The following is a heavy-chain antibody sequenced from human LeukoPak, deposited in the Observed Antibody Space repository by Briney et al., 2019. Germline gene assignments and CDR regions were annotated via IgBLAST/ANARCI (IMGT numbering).Heavy chain of an antibody. CDR3: ARTTYYYGSGSYSFDP. V-gene: IGHV3-53*01. Sequence: PGGSLRLSCAASGLTGSSNYMSWVRQAPGKGLEWVSVIYSGGSTYYADSVKGRFTISRDDSKNTLYLQMNSLRAEDTAVYYCARTTYYYGSGSYSFDPWGQGTLATVSS. CDR2: IYSGGST. J-gene: IGHJ5*02. CDR1: GLTGSSNY. D-gene: IGHD3-10*01.